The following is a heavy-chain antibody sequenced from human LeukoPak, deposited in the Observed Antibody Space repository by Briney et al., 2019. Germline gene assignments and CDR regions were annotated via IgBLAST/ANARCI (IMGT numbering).Heavy chain of an antibody. V-gene: IGHV4-30-2*01. CDR2: IYHSGST. CDR1: GGSIGSGGYS. CDR3: ARDSFYGSGNRFDP. Sequence: SETLSLTCAVSGGSIGSGGYSWSWIRQPPGKGLEWIGYIYHSGSTYYNPSLKSRVTISVDRSKNQFSLKLSSMTAADTAVYYCARDSFYGSGNRFDPWGQGTLVTVSS. D-gene: IGHD3-10*01. J-gene: IGHJ5*02.